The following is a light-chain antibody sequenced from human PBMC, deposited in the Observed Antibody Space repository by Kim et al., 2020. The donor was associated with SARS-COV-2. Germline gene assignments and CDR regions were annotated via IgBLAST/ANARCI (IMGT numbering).Light chain of an antibody. CDR1: ISDIDAYNY. CDR2: DVT. J-gene: IGLJ2*01. CDR3: TSYTNSGAFVL. Sequence: QSITVSCSGTISDIDAYNYVSWYQQHPGKAPNLMIYDVTYRPSGVSNRFSGSKSGNTASLTISGLQPDDEANYYCTSYTNSGAFVLFGGGTQLTVL. V-gene: IGLV2-14*03.